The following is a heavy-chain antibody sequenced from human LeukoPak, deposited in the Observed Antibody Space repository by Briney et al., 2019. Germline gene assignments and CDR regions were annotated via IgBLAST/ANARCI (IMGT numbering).Heavy chain of an antibody. CDR1: GYTFTGYY. J-gene: IGHJ5*02. CDR2: INPNSGGT. CDR3: ARDRGELLGWFDP. Sequence: GASVKVSCKASGYTFTGYYMHWVRQAPGQGLEWMGWINPNSGGTNYAQKFQGRVTMTRDTSISTAYMELSRLRSGDTAVYYCARDRGELLGWFDPWGQGTLVTVSS. D-gene: IGHD1-26*01. V-gene: IGHV1-2*02.